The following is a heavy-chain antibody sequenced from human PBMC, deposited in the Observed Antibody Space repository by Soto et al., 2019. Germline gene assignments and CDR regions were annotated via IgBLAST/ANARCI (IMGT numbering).Heavy chain of an antibody. J-gene: IGHJ6*02. V-gene: IGHV4-4*02. Sequence: QVQLQESGPGLVKPSGTLSLTCAVSGGSISRSNWWSWVRQPPGKGLEWIGDISHSGNTNYNPSLKSRVTISGDKSKNQFSLKLSSVTAADTAVYYCARGCSGGSCYPLMDDWGRGTTVTVSS. D-gene: IGHD2-15*01. CDR1: GGSISRSNW. CDR3: ARGCSGGSCYPLMDD. CDR2: ISHSGNT.